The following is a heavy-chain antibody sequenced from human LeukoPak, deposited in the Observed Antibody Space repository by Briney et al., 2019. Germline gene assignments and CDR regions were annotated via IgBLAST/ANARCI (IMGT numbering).Heavy chain of an antibody. CDR2: IYYSGST. V-gene: IGHV4-59*06. Sequence: SETLSLTCTVSGGSISSYYWNWIRQHPGKGLEWIGYIYYSGSTYYNPSLKSRVTISVDTSKNQFSLKLSSVTAADTAVYYCAREYGSGSYQYYFDYWGQGTLVTVSS. CDR3: AREYGSGSYQYYFDY. J-gene: IGHJ4*02. CDR1: GGSISSYY. D-gene: IGHD3-10*01.